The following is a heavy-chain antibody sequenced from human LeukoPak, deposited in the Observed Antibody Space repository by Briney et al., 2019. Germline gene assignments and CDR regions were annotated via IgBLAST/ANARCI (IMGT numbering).Heavy chain of an antibody. D-gene: IGHD3-10*01. CDR1: GYTFTGYY. CDR3: ARGFGRVYDY. CDR2: INPNSGGT. J-gene: IGHJ4*02. Sequence: ASVKVSCKASGYTFTGYYMHWVRQAPGQGLEWMGWINPNSGGTNYAQKFQGRVTITRNTSISTAYMELSSLRSEDTAVYYCARGFGRVYDYWGQGTLVTVSS. V-gene: IGHV1-2*02.